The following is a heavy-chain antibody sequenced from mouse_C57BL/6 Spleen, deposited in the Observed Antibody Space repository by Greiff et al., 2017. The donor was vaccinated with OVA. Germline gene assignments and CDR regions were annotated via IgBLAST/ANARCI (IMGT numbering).Heavy chain of an antibody. V-gene: IGHV1-50*01. J-gene: IGHJ2*01. CDR1: GYTFTSYW. CDR2: IDPSDSYT. Sequence: QVQLQQPGAELVKPGASVKLSCKASGYTFTSYWMQWVKQRPGQGLEWIGEIDPSDSYTNYNQKFKGKATLTVDTSSSTAYMQLSSLTSDDSAVYYCARQSEDYWGQGTTLTVSS. CDR3: ARQSEDY.